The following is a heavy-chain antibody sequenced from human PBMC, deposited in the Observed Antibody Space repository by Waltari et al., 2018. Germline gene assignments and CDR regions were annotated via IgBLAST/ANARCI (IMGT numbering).Heavy chain of an antibody. J-gene: IGHJ4*02. CDR3: ARYYYDSSGYYYPFDY. D-gene: IGHD3-22*01. CDR2: INSDGSST. Sequence: EVQLVESGGGLVQPGGSLRLSCAASGFTFSSYWMHWVRQAPGKGLVWVARINSDGSSTSYADSVKGRFTISRDNAKNTLYLQMNSLRAEDTAVYYCARYYYDSSGYYYPFDYWGQGTLVTVSS. V-gene: IGHV3-74*01. CDR1: GFTFSSYW.